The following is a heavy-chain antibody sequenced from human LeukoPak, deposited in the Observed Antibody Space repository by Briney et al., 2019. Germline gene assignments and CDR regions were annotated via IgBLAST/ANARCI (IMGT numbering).Heavy chain of an antibody. J-gene: IGHJ6*02. CDR3: AKDRLPWYSSYFGMDV. CDR2: ISYDGSNK. D-gene: IGHD6-13*01. Sequence: GGSLRLSCAASGFTFSSYAMHWVRQAPGKGLEWVAVISYDGSNKYYAASVKGRFTISRDNSKNTLYLQMNSLRAEDTAVYYCAKDRLPWYSSYFGMDVWGQGTTVTVSS. CDR1: GFTFSSYA. V-gene: IGHV3-30*04.